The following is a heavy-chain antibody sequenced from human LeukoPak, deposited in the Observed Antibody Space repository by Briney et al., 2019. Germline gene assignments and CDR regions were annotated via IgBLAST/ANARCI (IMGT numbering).Heavy chain of an antibody. CDR2: ISAYNGNT. CDR3: ARPSFHCSRTSCYTGYGMDV. V-gene: IGHV1-18*01. J-gene: IGHJ6*02. CDR1: GYTFTSYG. D-gene: IGHD2-2*02. Sequence: ASVKVSCKASGYTFTSYGISWVRQAPGQGLEWMGWISAYNGNTNYAQKLQGRVTMTTDTSTSTAYMELRSLRSDDTAVYHCARPSFHCSRTSCYTGYGMDVWGQGTTVTVSS.